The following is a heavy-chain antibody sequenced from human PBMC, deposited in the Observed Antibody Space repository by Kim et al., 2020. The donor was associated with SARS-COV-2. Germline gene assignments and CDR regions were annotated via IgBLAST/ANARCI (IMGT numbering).Heavy chain of an antibody. D-gene: IGHD4-17*01. CDR1: GFTFSSYG. J-gene: IGHJ4*02. CDR2: ISYDGSNK. Sequence: GGSLRLSCAASGFTFSSYGMHWVRQAPGKGLEWVAVISYDGSNKYYADSVKGRFTISRDNSKNTLYLQMNSLRAEDTAVYYCAKDWGGDYDFDYWGQGTLVTVSS. V-gene: IGHV3-30*18. CDR3: AKDWGGDYDFDY.